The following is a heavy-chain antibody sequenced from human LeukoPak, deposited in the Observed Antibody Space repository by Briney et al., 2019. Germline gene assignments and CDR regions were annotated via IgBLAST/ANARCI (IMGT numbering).Heavy chain of an antibody. CDR1: GGSISSSSYY. CDR2: INHSGST. V-gene: IGHV4-39*07. CDR3: ARTRIWSLGPVDY. Sequence: SETLSLTCTVSGGSISSSSYYWGWIRQPPGKGLEWIGEINHSGSTNYNPSLKSRVTISVDTSKNQFSLKLSSVTAADTAVYYCARTRIWSLGPVDYWGQGTLVTVSS. D-gene: IGHD2-15*01. J-gene: IGHJ4*02.